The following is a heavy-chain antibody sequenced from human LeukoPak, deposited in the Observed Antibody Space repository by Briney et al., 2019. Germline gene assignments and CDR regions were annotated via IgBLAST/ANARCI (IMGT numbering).Heavy chain of an antibody. CDR1: GFTFSSAW. J-gene: IGHJ4*02. V-gene: IGHV3-15*01. CDR3: ATEFYSNGYNF. Sequence: GGTLRLSCPGSGFTFSSAWMIWLRTIQGNGLEWVGHINSRTDGGTTDYAAPVKGRFTISRDDSKNTVYLQMNSLKTEDSAVYFCATEFYSNGYNFWGQGTLVIVSS. CDR2: INSRTDGGTT. D-gene: IGHD5-24*01.